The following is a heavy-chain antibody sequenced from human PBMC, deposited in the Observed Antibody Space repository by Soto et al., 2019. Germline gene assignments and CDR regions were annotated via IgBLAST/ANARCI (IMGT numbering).Heavy chain of an antibody. D-gene: IGHD7-27*01. CDR1: GGTFSNNA. CDR3: ARDPRGEYSRLDP. V-gene: IGHV1-69*06. Sequence: QVQLVQSGAEVKKPGSSVRVSCKASGGTFSNNAISWVRQAPGQGLEWMGGIIPVFDTTKYAQKFQGRVSITADKATSTAYMDLTNLTSQDTAVYYCARDPRGEYSRLDPWGQGTLVTVSS. CDR2: IIPVFDTT. J-gene: IGHJ5*02.